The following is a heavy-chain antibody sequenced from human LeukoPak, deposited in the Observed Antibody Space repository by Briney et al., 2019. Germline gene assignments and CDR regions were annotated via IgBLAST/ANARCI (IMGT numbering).Heavy chain of an antibody. CDR2: IKQDGSEK. D-gene: IGHD6-13*01. J-gene: IGHJ5*02. Sequence: GGSLRLSCAASGFTFSSYWMSWVRQAPGKGLEWVANIKQDGSEKYYVDSVKGRFTISRDNAKNLLFLQMNSLEVEDTAVYYCARDGSTGYERWSGPWGQGTLVTVSS. CDR1: GFTFSSYW. V-gene: IGHV3-7*01. CDR3: ARDGSTGYERWSGP.